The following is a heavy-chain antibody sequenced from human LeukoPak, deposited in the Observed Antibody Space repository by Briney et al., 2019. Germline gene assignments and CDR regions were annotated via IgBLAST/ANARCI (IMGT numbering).Heavy chain of an antibody. V-gene: IGHV3-30*04. CDR1: GFTFSSYA. CDR2: ISYDGSNE. Sequence: GRSLRLSCAASGFTFSSYAMHWVRQAPGKGLEWVAVISYDGSNEYYADSVKGRFTISRDNSKNTLYLQMNSLRAEDTAVYYCARDPLGDSTYYFDYWGQGTLVTVSS. D-gene: IGHD2-21*01. J-gene: IGHJ4*02. CDR3: ARDPLGDSTYYFDY.